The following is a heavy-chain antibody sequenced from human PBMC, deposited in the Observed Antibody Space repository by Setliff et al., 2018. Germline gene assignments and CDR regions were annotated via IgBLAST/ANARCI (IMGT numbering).Heavy chain of an antibody. CDR1: GGSISSHY. CDR2: IYYSGST. CDR3: ASGVPSYDFWSGYYTGSYWFDP. D-gene: IGHD3-3*01. V-gene: IGHV4-59*11. J-gene: IGHJ5*02. Sequence: SETLSLTCTVSGGSISSHYWSWIRQPPGKGLEWIGYIYYSGSTNYNPSLKSRVTISVDTSKNQFSLKLSSVTAADTAVYYCASGVPSYDFWSGYYTGSYWFDPWGQGTLVTVSS.